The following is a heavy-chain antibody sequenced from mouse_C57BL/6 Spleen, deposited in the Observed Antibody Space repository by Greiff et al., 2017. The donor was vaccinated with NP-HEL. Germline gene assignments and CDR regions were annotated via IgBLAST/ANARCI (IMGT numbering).Heavy chain of an antibody. D-gene: IGHD1-1*01. Sequence: QVQLQQPGAELVRPGSSVKLSCKAPGYTFTSYWMDWVKQRPGQGLEWIGNIYPSDSETHYNQKFKDKATLTVDKSSSTAYMQLSSLTSEDSAVYYCASHDYYGGYYYAMDYWGQGTSVTVSS. CDR1: GYTFTSYW. J-gene: IGHJ4*01. CDR3: ASHDYYGGYYYAMDY. CDR2: IYPSDSET. V-gene: IGHV1-61*01.